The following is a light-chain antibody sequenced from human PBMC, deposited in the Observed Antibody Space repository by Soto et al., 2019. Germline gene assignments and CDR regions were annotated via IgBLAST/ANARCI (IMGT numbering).Light chain of an antibody. CDR3: QQRSNWPIT. V-gene: IGKV3-11*01. Sequence: EIVLTQSPATLSLSPGERATLSCRASQSISSYLAWYQQKPGQAPRLLIYDASNGATGIPARFSGSGSGTDFTLTISSLEPEDLAVYYCQQRSNWPITFGQGTRLEIK. J-gene: IGKJ5*01. CDR2: DAS. CDR1: QSISSY.